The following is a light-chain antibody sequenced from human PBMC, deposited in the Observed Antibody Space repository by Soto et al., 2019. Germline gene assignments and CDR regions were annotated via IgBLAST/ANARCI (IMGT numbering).Light chain of an antibody. CDR1: QSISSY. Sequence: DIQMTQSPSSLSASVGDRVTITCRASQSISSYLNWYQQKPGKAPKLLIYGASSLQSGVPSRFSGSGSGTDFTLTISSLQSEDFATYYCQLSYSTPLTFGGGTKVEIK. J-gene: IGKJ4*01. CDR3: QLSYSTPLT. CDR2: GAS. V-gene: IGKV1-39*01.